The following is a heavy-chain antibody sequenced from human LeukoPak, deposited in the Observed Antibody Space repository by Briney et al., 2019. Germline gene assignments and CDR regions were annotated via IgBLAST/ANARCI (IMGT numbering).Heavy chain of an antibody. Sequence: GGSLRLSCAASGFSFSNYWMTWVRQVSGKGLEWVANIKPDGGETFYVDSVKGRFTISRDNAKNSLYLQMNSLRVEDTAVYYCAKDRRDYYDSSMPWYFDYWGQGTLVTVSS. CDR2: IKPDGGET. J-gene: IGHJ4*02. CDR3: AKDRRDYYDSSMPWYFDY. V-gene: IGHV3-7*03. CDR1: GFSFSNYW. D-gene: IGHD3-22*01.